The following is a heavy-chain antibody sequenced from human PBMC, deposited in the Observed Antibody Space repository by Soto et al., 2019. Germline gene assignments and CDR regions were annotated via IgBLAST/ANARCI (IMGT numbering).Heavy chain of an antibody. CDR3: ARVDYECWSGHTGYYYMKE. D-gene: IGHD3-3*01. J-gene: IGHJ6*03. Sequence: GASVKVSCKTSGYTFTSYGISWVRQAPGQGLEWMGWISAYNGNTNYAQKLQGRVTMTTDTSTSTAYMELRSLRSDDTAVYYCARVDYECWSGHTGYYYMKEWGKGATVSV. CDR2: ISAYNGNT. V-gene: IGHV1-18*01. CDR1: GYTFTSYG.